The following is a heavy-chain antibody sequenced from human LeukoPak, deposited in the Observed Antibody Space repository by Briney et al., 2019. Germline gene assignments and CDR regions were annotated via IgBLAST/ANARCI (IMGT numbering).Heavy chain of an antibody. D-gene: IGHD6-19*01. CDR2: ISNSGGST. J-gene: IGHJ4*02. V-gene: IGHV3-23*01. CDR3: AKVPFGSSGRSYYFGY. CDR1: GFTFSSYA. Sequence: GGSLRLSCAASGFTFSSYAMSWVRQAPGKGLEWVSAISNSGGSTYYADSVKGRFTISRDNFKNTLYLQMNSLRVEDTAVYYCAKVPFGSSGRSYYFGYWGQGTLVTVSS.